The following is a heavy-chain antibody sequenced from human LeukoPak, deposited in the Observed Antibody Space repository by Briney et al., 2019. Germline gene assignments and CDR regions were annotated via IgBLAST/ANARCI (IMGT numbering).Heavy chain of an antibody. CDR3: ARVGDHFHWYLDL. Sequence: PGGSLRLSCAASGFTVSTNYMNWVRQAPGKGLEWVSILYSGSDTYYADSVKGRFTISRDSSKNILSLQMYNLRAEDTAVYYCARVGDHFHWYLDLWGRGTLVTVSS. D-gene: IGHD3-10*01. CDR2: LYSGSDT. V-gene: IGHV3-53*01. J-gene: IGHJ2*01. CDR1: GFTVSTNY.